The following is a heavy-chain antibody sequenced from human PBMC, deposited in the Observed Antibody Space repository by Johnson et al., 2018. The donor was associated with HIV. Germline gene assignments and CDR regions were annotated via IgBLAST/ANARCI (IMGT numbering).Heavy chain of an antibody. CDR3: ARGNEYSNYGAFDI. J-gene: IGHJ3*02. V-gene: IGHV3-66*01. Sequence: VQLVESGGGLVRPGGSLRLSCAASGFTVSGNYMSWVRQAPGKGLEWVSVIYSGGSTYYAASVKGRFTITRDNSKNTQYLQMNSLRAEDTAVYYCARGNEYSNYGAFDIWGQGTMVTVSS. CDR1: GFTVSGNY. CDR2: IYSGGST. D-gene: IGHD4-11*01.